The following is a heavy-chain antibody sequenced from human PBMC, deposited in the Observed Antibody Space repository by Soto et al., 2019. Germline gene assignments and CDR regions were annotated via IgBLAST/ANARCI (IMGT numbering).Heavy chain of an antibody. V-gene: IGHV4-39*01. J-gene: IGHJ4*02. CDR3: VRNEYSYDPYYFDF. D-gene: IGHD5-18*01. CDR1: AGSISSSSYF. CDR2: IYNSGGT. Sequence: SETLSLTCTVSAGSISSSSYFWGWIRQPPGKVLEWIGSIYNSGGTYYNPSLKSRVTMAVYTSNNQFSLKLGSVTAADTAVYYCVRNEYSYDPYYFDFWGQGSLVTVS.